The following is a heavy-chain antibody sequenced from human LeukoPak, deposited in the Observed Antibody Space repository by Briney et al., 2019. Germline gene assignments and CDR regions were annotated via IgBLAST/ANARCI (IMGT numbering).Heavy chain of an antibody. J-gene: IGHJ5*02. CDR1: GGPFSGYY. CDR2: LNHSGST. D-gene: IGHD6-19*01. CDR3: ARTGYSSGWYLVGNWFDP. V-gene: IGHV4-34*01. Sequence: SETLSLTCAVSGGPFSGYYWSWIRQPPGKGLEWIGELNHSGSTNYNPSLKSRVTISVDTSKNQFSLKLSSVTAADTAVYYCARTGYSSGWYLVGNWFDPRGQGTLVTVSS.